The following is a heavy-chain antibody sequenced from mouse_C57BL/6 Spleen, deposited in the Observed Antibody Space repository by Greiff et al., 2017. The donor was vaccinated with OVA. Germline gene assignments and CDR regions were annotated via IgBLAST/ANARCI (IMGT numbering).Heavy chain of an antibody. CDR1: GYTFTDYY. V-gene: IGHV1-76*01. CDR2: IYPGSGNT. CDR3: ARTGGSDYYAMDY. J-gene: IGHJ4*01. D-gene: IGHD1-1*01. Sequence: VKVVESGAELVRPGASVKLSCKASGYTFTDYYINWVKQRPGQGLEWIARIYPGSGNTYYNEKFKGKATLTAEKSSSTAYMQLSSLTSEDSAVYFCARTGGSDYYAMDYWGQGTSVTVSS.